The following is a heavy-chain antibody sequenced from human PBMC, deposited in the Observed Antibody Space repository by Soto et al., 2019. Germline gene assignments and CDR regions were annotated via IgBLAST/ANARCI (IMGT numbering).Heavy chain of an antibody. CDR2: IIPIFGTA. Sequence: QVQLVQSGAVVKKPGSSVKVSCKASGGTFSSYAISWVRQAPGQGLEWMGGIIPIFGTANYAHKFQGRVTITADESTSTAYMELSSLRSEDTAVYYCARALISVVVTHRWYFDLWGRGTLVTVSS. V-gene: IGHV1-69*12. D-gene: IGHD2-21*02. J-gene: IGHJ2*01. CDR3: ARALISVVVTHRWYFDL. CDR1: GGTFSSYA.